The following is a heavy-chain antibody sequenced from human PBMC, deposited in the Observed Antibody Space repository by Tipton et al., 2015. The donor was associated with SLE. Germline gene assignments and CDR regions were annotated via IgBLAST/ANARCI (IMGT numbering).Heavy chain of an antibody. CDR1: GFTVSSNY. CDR2: IYSGGST. D-gene: IGHD2-15*01. J-gene: IGHJ4*02. CDR3: ARAHCSGGSCYRALFDY. Sequence: SLRLSCAASGFTVSSNYMSWVRQAPGKGLEWVSLIYSGGSTYYADSVKGRFTISRDNSKNTLFLQMNSLRTEDTAVYYCARAHCSGGSCYRALFDYWGQGTLVTVSS. V-gene: IGHV3-53*05.